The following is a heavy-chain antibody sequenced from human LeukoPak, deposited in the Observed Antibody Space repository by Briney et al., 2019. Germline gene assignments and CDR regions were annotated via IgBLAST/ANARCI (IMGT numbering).Heavy chain of an antibody. Sequence: GGSLRLSCAASGFTLSSYAMSWVRQAPGRGLEWVSAISSSGGDTYYADSVKGRFTMSRDMAKDTLYLQMNSLRAEDTAVYYCAKDLKAVLFAYFDYWGQGTLVTVSS. CDR2: ISSSGGDT. D-gene: IGHD3-16*01. CDR1: GFTLSSYA. J-gene: IGHJ4*02. V-gene: IGHV3-23*01. CDR3: AKDLKAVLFAYFDY.